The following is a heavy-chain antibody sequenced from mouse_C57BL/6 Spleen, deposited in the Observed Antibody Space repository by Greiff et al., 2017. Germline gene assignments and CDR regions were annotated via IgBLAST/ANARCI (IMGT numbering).Heavy chain of an antibody. CDR1: GYTFTDYE. CDR2: IDPETGGT. Sequence: QVQLQQSGAELVRPGASVTLSCKASGYTFTDYEMHWVKQTPVHGLEWIGAIDPETGGTAYNQKFKGKAILTADKSSSTAYMELRSLTSEDSAVDCCTRTPLLLDYWGQGTTLTVSS. J-gene: IGHJ2*01. CDR3: TRTPLLLDY. V-gene: IGHV1-15*01. D-gene: IGHD2-10*01.